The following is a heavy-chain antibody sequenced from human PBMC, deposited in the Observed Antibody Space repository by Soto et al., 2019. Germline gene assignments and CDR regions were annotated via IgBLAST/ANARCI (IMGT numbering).Heavy chain of an antibody. CDR1: GFTFDDYT. Sequence: EVQLVESGGVVVQPGGSLRLSCAASGFTFDDYTMHWVRQAPGKGLEWVSLISWDGGSTYYADSVKGRFTISRDNSKNSLYLQMNSLRTEDTALYYCAKDGVGGDYYGSGSYYFDYWGQGTLVTVSS. J-gene: IGHJ4*02. V-gene: IGHV3-43*01. CDR3: AKDGVGGDYYGSGSYYFDY. CDR2: ISWDGGST. D-gene: IGHD3-10*01.